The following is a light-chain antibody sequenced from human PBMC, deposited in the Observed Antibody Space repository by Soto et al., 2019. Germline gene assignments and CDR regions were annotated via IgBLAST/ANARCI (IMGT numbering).Light chain of an antibody. CDR3: QQRSNLLT. V-gene: IGKV3-11*01. J-gene: IGKJ4*01. Sequence: EIVLTQSPATLSLSPGERATLSCRASQSVSSYLAWYQQKPGQAPRLLIYDASNRATGIPARFSGSVSGTVFTLTISCLESEDFSVYYCQQRSNLLTFGGGTKVEIK. CDR1: QSVSSY. CDR2: DAS.